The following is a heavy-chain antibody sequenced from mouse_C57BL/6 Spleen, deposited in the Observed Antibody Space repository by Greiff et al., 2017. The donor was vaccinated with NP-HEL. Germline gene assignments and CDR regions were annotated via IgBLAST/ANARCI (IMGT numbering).Heavy chain of an antibody. Sequence: QVQLKQPGAELVKPGASVKLSCKASGYTFTSYWMHWVKQRPGQGLEWIGMIHPNSGSTNYNEKFKSKATLTVDKSSSTAYMQLSSLTSEDSAVYYCARRGWGSSYDWYFDVWGTGTTVTVSS. CDR3: ARRGWGSSYDWYFDV. CDR1: GYTFTSYW. J-gene: IGHJ1*03. V-gene: IGHV1-64*01. D-gene: IGHD1-1*01. CDR2: IHPNSGST.